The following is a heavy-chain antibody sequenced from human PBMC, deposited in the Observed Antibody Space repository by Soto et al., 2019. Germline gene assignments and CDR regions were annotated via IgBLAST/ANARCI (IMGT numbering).Heavy chain of an antibody. V-gene: IGHV3-33*01. CDR3: ARDPGQDEAMDY. CDR1: GFAFSDFG. Sequence: QVQVVESGGGVVQPGRSLRLSCAASGFAFSDFGMNWVRQAPGKGLEWVAVIWHDGKNKDYADYAKGRFTISRDNSRNILYLEMNSLRVEDTAVYYCARDPGQDEAMDYWGQGTLVTVSS. CDR2: IWHDGKNK. J-gene: IGHJ4*02.